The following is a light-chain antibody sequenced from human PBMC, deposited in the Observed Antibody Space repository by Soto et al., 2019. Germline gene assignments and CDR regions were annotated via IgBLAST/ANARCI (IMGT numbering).Light chain of an antibody. CDR2: DNV. J-gene: IGLJ1*01. CDR3: QSYDNSLSGLYM. V-gene: IGLV1-40*01. Sequence: QSVPTQPPSVSGAPGQRVAISCAGSSSTIGAGYHVNWYQHLPGTAPKLLIYDNVSRPSGVPDRFSASKAGTSASLVITGLQAEDEAEYYCQSYDNSLSGLYMFGTGTKLTVL. CDR1: SSTIGAGYH.